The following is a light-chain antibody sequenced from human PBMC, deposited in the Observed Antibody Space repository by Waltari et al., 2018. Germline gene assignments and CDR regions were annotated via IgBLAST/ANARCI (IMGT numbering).Light chain of an antibody. V-gene: IGKV3-15*01. J-gene: IGKJ2*01. Sequence: IVMTQSPATLSVSPGERVTLSCRASQSVSGNLAWDQQKPGQAPRRLMYGASTRAAGVPTRFSGSGSGTEFTVTISSLQSEDFAVYYCQQYNDWPQTFGQGTKLETK. CDR2: GAS. CDR1: QSVSGN. CDR3: QQYNDWPQT.